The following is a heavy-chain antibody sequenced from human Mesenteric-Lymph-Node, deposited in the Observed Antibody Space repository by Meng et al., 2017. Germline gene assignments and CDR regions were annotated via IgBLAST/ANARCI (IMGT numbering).Heavy chain of an antibody. V-gene: IGHV1-18*01. J-gene: IGHJ6*02. CDR1: GYTFTSYG. CDR3: ARDLWDIVLMVYAEYYYYGMDV. D-gene: IGHD2-8*01. CDR2: ISTYNGNT. Sequence: ASVKVSCKASGYTFTSYGISWVRQAPGQGLEWMGWISTYNGNTNYAQKLQGRVTMTTDTSTSTANMELRSLRSDDTAVYYCARDLWDIVLMVYAEYYYYGMDVWGQGTTVTVSS.